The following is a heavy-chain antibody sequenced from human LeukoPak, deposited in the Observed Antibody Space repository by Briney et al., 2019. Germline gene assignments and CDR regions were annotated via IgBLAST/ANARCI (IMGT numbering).Heavy chain of an antibody. CDR2: IYHSGST. D-gene: IGHD5-18*01. J-gene: IGHJ6*02. CDR1: GGSISSYY. Sequence: SETLSLTCTVSGGSISSYYWTWIRQPPGKGLECIGYIYHSGSTNYNPSLKSRVTISVDTSKNQFSLKLSSVTAADTAVYYCARGTAMVRPYYYGMDVWGQGTTVTVSS. V-gene: IGHV4-59*01. CDR3: ARGTAMVRPYYYGMDV.